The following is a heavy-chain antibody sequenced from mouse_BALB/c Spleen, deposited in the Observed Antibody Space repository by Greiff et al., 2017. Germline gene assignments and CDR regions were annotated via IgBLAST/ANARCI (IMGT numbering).Heavy chain of an antibody. V-gene: IGHV1S34*01. J-gene: IGHJ2*01. CDR2: ISCYNGAT. D-gene: IGHD2-14*01. CDR3: ARYYRYDPYYLDY. Sequence: LVKTGASVKISCKASGYSFTGYYMHWVKQSHGKSLEWIGYISCYNGATSYNQKFKGKATFTVDTSSSTAYMQFNSLTSEDSAVYYCARYYRYDPYYLDYWGQGTTLTVSS. CDR1: GYSFTGYY.